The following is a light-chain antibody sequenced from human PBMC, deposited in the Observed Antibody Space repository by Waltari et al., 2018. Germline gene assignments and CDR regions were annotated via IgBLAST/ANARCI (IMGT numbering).Light chain of an antibody. CDR3: QSYDDSLSGYV. Sequence: QSVLTQPPSVSRAPGQRVTISCTGSSSTLGAGHDGHWYQQLPGRAPRLLISTNINRPSGVPDRISGSNSGTSASLVIAGLQAEDEAEFYCQSYDDSLSGYVFGGGTKLTVL. CDR1: SSTLGAGHD. CDR2: TNI. J-gene: IGLJ3*02. V-gene: IGLV1-40*01.